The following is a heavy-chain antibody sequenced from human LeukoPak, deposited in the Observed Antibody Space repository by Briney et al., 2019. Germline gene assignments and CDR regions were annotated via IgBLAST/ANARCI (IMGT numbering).Heavy chain of an antibody. CDR2: IYSPGT. Sequence: PSQTLSLTCTVSAGSINSGDYYWSWIRQLAGKGLEWIGRIYSPGTNYNYNPSVKSRVTISIDTSKNQFSLKLTSVTAADTAVYYCARGIGTSYDSSRDAFDIWGQGTMVTVSS. CDR3: ARGIGTSYDSSRDAFDI. D-gene: IGHD3-22*01. CDR1: AGSINSGDYY. J-gene: IGHJ3*02. V-gene: IGHV4-61*02.